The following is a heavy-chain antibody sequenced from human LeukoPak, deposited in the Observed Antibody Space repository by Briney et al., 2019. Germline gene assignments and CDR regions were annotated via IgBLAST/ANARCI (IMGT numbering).Heavy chain of an antibody. CDR1: GFTFSSYS. V-gene: IGHV3-21*01. CDR3: ARGVYCIGGSCYFDY. J-gene: IGHJ4*02. D-gene: IGHD2-15*01. Sequence: GGSLRLSCAASGFTFSSYSMNWVRQAPRKGLEWVSFISSSRYIYYADSVKGRFTISRDNAKNSLYLQMDSLTAEDTAVYFCARGVYCIGGSCYFDYWGQGTLVTVSS. CDR2: ISSSRYI.